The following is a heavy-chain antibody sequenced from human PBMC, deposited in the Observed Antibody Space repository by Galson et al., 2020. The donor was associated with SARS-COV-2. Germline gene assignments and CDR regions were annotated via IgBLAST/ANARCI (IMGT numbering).Heavy chain of an antibody. Sequence: SETLSLTCAVYGGSFSDYYWSWIRQSPGKWLEWIGEINHSGSTKFNPSLKSRVTIAADTSKNQFFLKVTSMTAADTAVYYCARSRQDVTMIVVAITAYYHYIDVWSKGTTVTISS. J-gene: IGHJ6*03. D-gene: IGHD3-22*01. CDR1: GGSFSDYY. CDR3: ARSRQDVTMIVVAITAYYHYIDV. V-gene: IGHV4-34*01. CDR2: INHSGST.